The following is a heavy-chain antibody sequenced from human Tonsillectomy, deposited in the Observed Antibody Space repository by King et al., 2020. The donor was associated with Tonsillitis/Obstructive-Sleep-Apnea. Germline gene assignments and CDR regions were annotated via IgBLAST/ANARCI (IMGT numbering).Heavy chain of an antibody. Sequence: QLVQSGAEVKKPGSSVKVSCKASGGTFNTYAINWVRQAPGQGLEWMGGIIPIFATPNYAQRFQGRVTITADESTSTAYMELSSLRSEDTAVYYCAGLPPSSGYYYGYFDSWGQGTLVTVSS. J-gene: IGHJ4*02. CDR1: GGTFNTYA. V-gene: IGHV1-69*12. CDR2: IIPIFATP. CDR3: AGLPPSSGYYYGYFDS. D-gene: IGHD3-22*01.